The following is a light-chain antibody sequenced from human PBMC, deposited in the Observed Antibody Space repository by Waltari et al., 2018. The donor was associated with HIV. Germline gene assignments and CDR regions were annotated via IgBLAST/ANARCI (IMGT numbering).Light chain of an antibody. V-gene: IGLV2-11*01. CDR1: TRDIRGYNY. Sequence: QSALTQPRPVSGSLGQSVTIACTDTTRDIRGYNYFPWDQHLPGPAPKLIIYDVNRRASGVPVSFSGPKSGNTASLTMSRRGMEDDGTYHCADYGGMSTCVIFGGGTTLTVL. CDR2: DVN. J-gene: IGLJ2*01. CDR3: ADYGGMSTCVI.